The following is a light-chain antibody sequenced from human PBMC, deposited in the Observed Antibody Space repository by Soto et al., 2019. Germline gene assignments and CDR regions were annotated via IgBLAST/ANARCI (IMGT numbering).Light chain of an antibody. CDR1: QSVSSN. CDR2: GAS. CDR3: QQYNDWPRT. V-gene: IGKV3-15*01. J-gene: IGKJ1*01. Sequence: IVMTQSTATLSVSPGERATLSCRASQSVSSNLAWYQQKPGQAPRLLIYGASTRATDIPVRFSGSGSGTEFTLTISSLQSEDFAVYYCQQYNDWPRTFGQGTKV.